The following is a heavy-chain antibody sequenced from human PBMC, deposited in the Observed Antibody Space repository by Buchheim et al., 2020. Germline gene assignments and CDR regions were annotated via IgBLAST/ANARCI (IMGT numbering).Heavy chain of an antibody. D-gene: IGHD4-23*01. V-gene: IGHV3-30*18. Sequence: QVQLVESGGGVVQPGRSLRLSCAASGFTFSSYGMHWVRQAPGKGLEWVAVISYDGSNKYYADSVKGRFTISRDNSKNTLYLHMNSLRAEDTAVYYCAKDPFASTVVTRSYFDYWGQGTL. J-gene: IGHJ4*02. CDR3: AKDPFASTVVTRSYFDY. CDR2: ISYDGSNK. CDR1: GFTFSSYG.